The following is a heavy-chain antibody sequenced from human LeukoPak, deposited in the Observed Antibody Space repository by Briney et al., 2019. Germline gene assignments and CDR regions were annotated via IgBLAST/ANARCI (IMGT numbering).Heavy chain of an antibody. CDR2: LSGSGGST. Sequence: GGSLRLSCAASGFTFSSYAMSWVRQDAGKGLEWVSSLSGSGGSTYYAESVTGPFTISRDNSKNMMYLRMNSLRAEDTALYYCAKEGGDYYDSSGYYYFDYWGQGTLVTVSS. V-gene: IGHV3-23*01. CDR3: AKEGGDYYDSSGYYYFDY. J-gene: IGHJ4*02. CDR1: GFTFSSYA. D-gene: IGHD3-22*01.